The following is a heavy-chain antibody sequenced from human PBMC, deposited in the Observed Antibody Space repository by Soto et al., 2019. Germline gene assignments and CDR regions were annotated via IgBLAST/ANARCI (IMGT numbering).Heavy chain of an antibody. V-gene: IGHV3-23*01. CDR2: IVSSGAGT. CDR1: GFPFSTYA. J-gene: IGHJ4*02. Sequence: GGSLRLSCAASGFPFSTYAMSWVRQAPGKGLEWVSTIVSSGAGTYYPDSMKGRFTISRDNSKNTVYLQMNSLRAEDTAVYYCARDYSSYGPFDYWGQGTLVTVS. D-gene: IGHD5-18*01. CDR3: ARDYSSYGPFDY.